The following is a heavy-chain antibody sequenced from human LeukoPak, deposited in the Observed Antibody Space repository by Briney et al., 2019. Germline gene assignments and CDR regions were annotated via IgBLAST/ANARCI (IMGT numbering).Heavy chain of an antibody. J-gene: IGHJ4*02. CDR3: ARGARSYYDFWSGYYTVSDY. CDR1: GYTFTGYY. CDR2: ISAYNGNT. V-gene: IGHV1-18*04. Sequence: ASVKVSCKASGYTFTGYYMHWVRQAPGQGLEWMGWISAYNGNTNYAQKLQGRVTMTTDTSTSTAYMELRSLRSDDTAVYYCARGARSYYDFWSGYYTVSDYWGQGTLVTVSS. D-gene: IGHD3-3*01.